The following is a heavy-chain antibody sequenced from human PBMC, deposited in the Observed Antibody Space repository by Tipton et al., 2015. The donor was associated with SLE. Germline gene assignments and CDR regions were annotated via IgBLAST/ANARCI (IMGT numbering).Heavy chain of an antibody. V-gene: IGHV4-38-2*01. D-gene: IGHD6-19*01. CDR3: ARVGGWIDY. J-gene: IGHJ4*02. Sequence: TLSLTCDVSGYSISSGFYWGWIRQPPGKGLEWIGNIYHSGSTYYSPSYNPSLKSRVTISVDTSNNQFSLKLSSVTAADTAVYYCARVGGWIDYWGQGTLVTVSS. CDR1: GYSISSGFY. CDR2: IYHSGST.